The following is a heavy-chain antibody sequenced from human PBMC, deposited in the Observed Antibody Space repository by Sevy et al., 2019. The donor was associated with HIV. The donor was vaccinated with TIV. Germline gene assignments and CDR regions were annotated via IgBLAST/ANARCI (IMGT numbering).Heavy chain of an antibody. CDR2: ISYDGSNK. D-gene: IGHD3-22*01. Sequence: GGSLRLSCAASGFTFSSYGMHWVRQAPGKGLEWVAVISYDGSNKYYADSVKGRLTISRDNSKNTLYLQMNRLRAEDTAVYYCAKGSYYYDRGGAFDIWGQGTMVTVSS. CDR3: AKGSYYYDRGGAFDI. V-gene: IGHV3-30*18. J-gene: IGHJ3*02. CDR1: GFTFSSYG.